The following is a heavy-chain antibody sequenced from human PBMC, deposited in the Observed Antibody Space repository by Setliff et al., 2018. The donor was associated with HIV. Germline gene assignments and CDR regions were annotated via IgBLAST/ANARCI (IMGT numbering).Heavy chain of an antibody. Sequence: GGSLRLSCAVSGFTFSPYWMHWVRQVSGKGLEWVSRIANDGSDIFYVDSVKGRFTISRDNAKNRLYLQMNSLRAEDTALYYCARGYYGPDSWSQGTLVTVSS. CDR3: ARGYYGPDS. CDR2: IANDGSDI. V-gene: IGHV3-74*01. D-gene: IGHD3-10*01. J-gene: IGHJ4*02. CDR1: GFTFSPYW.